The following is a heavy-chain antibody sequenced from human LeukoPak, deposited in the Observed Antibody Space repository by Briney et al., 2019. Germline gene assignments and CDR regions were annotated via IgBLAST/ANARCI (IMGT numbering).Heavy chain of an antibody. CDR3: ARESVYYDSSGYYRRVDC. CDR2: IYYSGST. Sequence: SETLSLTCTVSGGSISSYYWSWIRQPPGKGLEWIGYIYYSGSTNYSPSLKSRVTISVDTSENQFSLKLSSVTAADTAVYYCARESVYYDSSGYYRRVDCWGQGTLVTVSS. D-gene: IGHD3-22*01. V-gene: IGHV4-59*01. J-gene: IGHJ4*02. CDR1: GGSISSYY.